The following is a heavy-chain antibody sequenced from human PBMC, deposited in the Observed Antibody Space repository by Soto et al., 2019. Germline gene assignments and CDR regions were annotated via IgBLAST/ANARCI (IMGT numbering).Heavy chain of an antibody. CDR3: AKASQYTDSSGYYSELHFFDY. CDR2: IYYTGST. D-gene: IGHD3-22*01. Sequence: PSETLSLTCTVSGGSISYFYWSWIRQPPGKGLEWIGYIYYTGSTNYNPSLKSRVSISVDTSKRQSSLKLSSVTAADTAVYYCAKASQYTDSSGYYSELHFFDYWGQGSLVTVSS. V-gene: IGHV4-59*01. J-gene: IGHJ4*02. CDR1: GGSISYFY.